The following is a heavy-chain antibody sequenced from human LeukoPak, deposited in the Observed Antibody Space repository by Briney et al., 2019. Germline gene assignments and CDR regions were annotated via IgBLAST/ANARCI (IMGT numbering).Heavy chain of an antibody. CDR3: ARTNLDCKNGVCYDY. D-gene: IGHD2-8*01. CDR2: ISVYNHNT. V-gene: IGHV1-18*01. Sequence: ASVTVSCTASGYTFPTSGISWVRQAPGQGLEWMGWISVYNHNTNYAQKFQGRVTVTTDTSTRTAYMELRSLRSDDTAVYYCARTNLDCKNGVCYDYWGQGTLVTVSS. CDR1: GYTFPTSG. J-gene: IGHJ4*02.